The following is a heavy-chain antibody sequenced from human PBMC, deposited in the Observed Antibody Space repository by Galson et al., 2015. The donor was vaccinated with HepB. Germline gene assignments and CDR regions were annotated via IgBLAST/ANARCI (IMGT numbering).Heavy chain of an antibody. Sequence: SLRLSCAASGFTFSDYYMSWIRQAPGKGLEWVSYISSSGSTIYYADSVKGRFTISRDNAKNSLYLQMNSLRAEDTAVYYCAKDSSGWYFPLESHYFDYWGQGALVTVSS. J-gene: IGHJ4*02. CDR3: AKDSSGWYFPLESHYFDY. D-gene: IGHD6-19*01. V-gene: IGHV3-11*01. CDR2: ISSSGSTI. CDR1: GFTFSDYY.